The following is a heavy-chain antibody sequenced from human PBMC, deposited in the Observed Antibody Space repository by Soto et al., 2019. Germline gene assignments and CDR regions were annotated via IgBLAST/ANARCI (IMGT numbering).Heavy chain of an antibody. J-gene: IGHJ6*02. Sequence: QVQLVQSGAEVKTPGASVRVSCKASGYTFTGYYIHWVREAPGQGLECMGWINPQTGGTSYAQKFQGRVTLSRDTSINTAYLERSRLTFDDAAVYFCARERYQVISDGMDVWGQGTTVTVSS. CDR2: INPQTGGT. V-gene: IGHV1-2*02. D-gene: IGHD2-2*01. CDR1: GYTFTGYY. CDR3: ARERYQVISDGMDV.